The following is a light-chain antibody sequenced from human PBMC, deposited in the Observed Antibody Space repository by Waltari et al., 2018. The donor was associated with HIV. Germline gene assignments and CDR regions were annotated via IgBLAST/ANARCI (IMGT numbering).Light chain of an antibody. CDR2: RNT. V-gene: IGLV1-47*01. CDR3: AAWDDSLSGPGV. J-gene: IGLJ3*02. CDR1: SSNVGSNY. Sequence: QSVLTQPPSASGTPGQRVTIFCSGSSSNVGSNYVYWYQQLPGTAPKLLIYRNTLRPSGVPDRFSGSKSGTSASLAISGLRSEDEADYYCAAWDDSLSGPGVFGGGTKLTVL.